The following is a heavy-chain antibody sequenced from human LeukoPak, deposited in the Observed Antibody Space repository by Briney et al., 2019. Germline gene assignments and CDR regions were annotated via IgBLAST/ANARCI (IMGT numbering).Heavy chain of an antibody. D-gene: IGHD3-10*01. CDR1: GFPFSKYA. V-gene: IGHV3-23*01. J-gene: IGHJ4*02. CDR2: ISSGGDST. Sequence: PGGSPRLSCAASGFPFSKYAMTWVRQAPGEGLEWVSTISSGGDSTYYADSVKGRFTISRDNSKNTLDLQMSSLRAEDTAVYFCAKPYHGSGTYWFLDYWGQGTLVT. CDR3: AKPYHGSGTYWFLDY.